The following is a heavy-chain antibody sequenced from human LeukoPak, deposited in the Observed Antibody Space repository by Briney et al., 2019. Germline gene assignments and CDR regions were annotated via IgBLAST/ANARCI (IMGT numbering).Heavy chain of an antibody. CDR1: GFTFSGHY. CDR3: ARRVGATAFDI. J-gene: IGHJ3*02. Sequence: GGSLRLSCAASGFTFSGHYMDWVRQAPGKGLEWVGRTRSKANSYTTEYAASVKGRFAISRDDSKNSLYLQMNSLKTEDTAVYYCARRVGATAFDIWGQGTMVTVSS. D-gene: IGHD1-26*01. V-gene: IGHV3-72*01. CDR2: TRSKANSYTT.